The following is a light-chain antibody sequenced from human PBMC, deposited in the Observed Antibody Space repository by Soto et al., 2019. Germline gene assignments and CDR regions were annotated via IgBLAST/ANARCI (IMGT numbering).Light chain of an antibody. Sequence: QSALTQPPSASGSPGQSVTISCTGTSSDVGGYNYVSWYQQHPGKAPKLMIYDVSKRPSGVPDRFSGSKSGNTASLTVSGLQAEDEADSYCSSYTGSNNLVVFGGGTKLTVL. V-gene: IGLV2-8*01. CDR1: SSDVGGYNY. J-gene: IGLJ2*01. CDR2: DVS. CDR3: SSYTGSNNLVV.